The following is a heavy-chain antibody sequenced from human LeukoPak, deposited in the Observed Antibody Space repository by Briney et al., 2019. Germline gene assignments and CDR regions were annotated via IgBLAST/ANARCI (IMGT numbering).Heavy chain of an antibody. Sequence: PGGSLRLSCAASGFTFSTAWMHWVRQAPGKGLVWVSRIYSDGSSTTYADSVKGRFTISRDNAKNTAYLQMNSLRAEDTALYYCAKERRGSYRWGAFDIWGQGTMVTVSS. J-gene: IGHJ3*02. D-gene: IGHD3-16*02. CDR1: GFTFSTAW. CDR3: AKERRGSYRWGAFDI. V-gene: IGHV3-74*01. CDR2: IYSDGSST.